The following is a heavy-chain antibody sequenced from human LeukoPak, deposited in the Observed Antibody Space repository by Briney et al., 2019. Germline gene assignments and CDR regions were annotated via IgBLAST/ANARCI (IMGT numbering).Heavy chain of an antibody. J-gene: IGHJ4*02. CDR3: ARSDTGWNYCDY. V-gene: IGHV4-59*08. Sequence: SETLSLTCAVSGGSINSHYWSWIRQPPGKGLEWIGDIYYKGSTKYNPSLKSRVTISVDTSKSHLSLNLTSVLAADTAIYYCARSDTGWNYCDYWGQGILVTVSS. CDR2: IYYKGST. D-gene: IGHD6-19*01. CDR1: GGSINSHY.